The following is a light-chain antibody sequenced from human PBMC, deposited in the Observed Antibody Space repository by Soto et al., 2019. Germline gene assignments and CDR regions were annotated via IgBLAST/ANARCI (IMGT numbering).Light chain of an antibody. V-gene: IGKV3-15*01. Sequence: EIVMTQSPATLSVSPGEAVILSCRDSRSLSTNLAWYQQKPGQAPRLLIYSASTRATGIPARFSGSGSGTDFTLAISSLPSEDFAIYYCQQYVKWPPTFTFGLGTKLEIK. CDR2: SAS. CDR3: QQYVKWPPTFT. CDR1: RSLSTN. J-gene: IGKJ2*01.